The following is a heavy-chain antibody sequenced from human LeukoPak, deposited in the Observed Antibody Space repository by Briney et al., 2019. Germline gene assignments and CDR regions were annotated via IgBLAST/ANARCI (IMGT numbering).Heavy chain of an antibody. CDR2: IRYDGSNK. D-gene: IGHD3-10*01. J-gene: IGHJ4*02. V-gene: IGHV3-30*02. CDR1: GFTFSSYG. CDR3: ARENGDYYGSGSYLDYFDY. Sequence: GGSLRLSCAASGFTFSSYGMHWVRQAPGKGLEWVAFIRYDGSNKYYADSVKGRFTISRDNSKNALYLQMNSLRAEDTAVYYCARENGDYYGSGSYLDYFDYWGQGTLVTVSS.